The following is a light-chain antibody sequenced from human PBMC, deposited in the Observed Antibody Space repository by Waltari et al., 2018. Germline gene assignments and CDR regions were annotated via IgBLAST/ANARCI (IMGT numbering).Light chain of an antibody. CDR2: TTS. CDR1: QSLSTH. J-gene: IGKJ1*01. CDR3: QQSHSIPWT. Sequence: DIQMTQSPSSLSASVGDRVTITCRASQSLSTHLHWYQQRPGKAPTLLIYTTSTLQSGVPSRFSGSGSETDFTLTISSLQPDDFGTYYCQQSHSIPWTFGQGTRVEVK. V-gene: IGKV1-39*01.